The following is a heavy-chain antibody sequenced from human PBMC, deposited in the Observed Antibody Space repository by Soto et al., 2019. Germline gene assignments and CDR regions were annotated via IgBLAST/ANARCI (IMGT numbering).Heavy chain of an antibody. CDR2: IYYSGST. Sequence: QVQLQESGPGLVKPSQTLSLTCTVSGGSISSGGYYWSWIRQHPGKGLEWIGYIYYSGSTYYNPSLKSRVTISVDTSKNQFSLKLSSVTAADTAVYYCARGRYYGSGSYSPFYYYYMDVWGKGTTVTVSS. D-gene: IGHD3-10*01. CDR3: ARGRYYGSGSYSPFYYYYMDV. J-gene: IGHJ6*03. CDR1: GGSISSGGYY. V-gene: IGHV4-31*03.